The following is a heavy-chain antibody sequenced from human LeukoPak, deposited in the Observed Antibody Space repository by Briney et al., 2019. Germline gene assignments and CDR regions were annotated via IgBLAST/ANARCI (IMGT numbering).Heavy chain of an antibody. CDR1: GFTFSNYA. Sequence: GGSLRLSCAASGFTFSNYAMSWVRQAPGKGLEWVSAISGSGGSTYYADSVKGRFTISRDNLKNTVSLQMNNLRVEDTAVYYCAKGGLGYCSGGSCSYADNWGQGTLVTVSS. D-gene: IGHD2-15*01. V-gene: IGHV3-23*01. CDR2: ISGSGGST. J-gene: IGHJ4*02. CDR3: AKGGLGYCSGGSCSYADN.